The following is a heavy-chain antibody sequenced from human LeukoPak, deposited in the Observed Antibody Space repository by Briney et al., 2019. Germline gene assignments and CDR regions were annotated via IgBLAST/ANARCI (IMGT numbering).Heavy chain of an antibody. CDR2: INHSGST. CDR1: GGSFSGYY. D-gene: IGHD3-10*01. CDR3: ARHKVLGSGSYYTKFGWFDP. Sequence: SETLSLTCAVYGGSFSGYYWSWIRQPPGKGLEWIGEINHSGSTNYNPSLKSRVTISVDTSKNQFSLKLSSVTAADTAVYHCARHKVLGSGSYYTKFGWFDPWGQGTLVTVSS. J-gene: IGHJ5*02. V-gene: IGHV4-34*01.